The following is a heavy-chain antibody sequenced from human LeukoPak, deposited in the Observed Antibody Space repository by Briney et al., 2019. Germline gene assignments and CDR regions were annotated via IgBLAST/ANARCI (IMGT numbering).Heavy chain of an antibody. Sequence: SVKVSCKASGGTFSSYAISWVRQAPGQGLEWMGGIIPIFGTANYAQKFQGRVTITTDESTSTAYMELRSLRSDDTAVYYCASLYSSGWADAFDIWGQGTMVTVSS. CDR1: GGTFSSYA. CDR3: ASLYSSGWADAFDI. CDR2: IIPIFGTA. D-gene: IGHD6-19*01. J-gene: IGHJ3*02. V-gene: IGHV1-69*05.